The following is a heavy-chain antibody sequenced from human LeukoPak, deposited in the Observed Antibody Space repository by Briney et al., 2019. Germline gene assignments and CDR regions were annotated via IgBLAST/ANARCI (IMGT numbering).Heavy chain of an antibody. Sequence: PGGSLRLSCAASGFTFSSYAMSWVRQAPGKGLEWVSAISGSGGSTYYADSVKGRFTISRDNSKNTLYLQMNSLRAEDTAVYYCAKPNYNRNYGTHFDYWGQGTLVTVSS. CDR2: ISGSGGST. V-gene: IGHV3-23*01. J-gene: IGHJ4*02. CDR1: GFTFSSYA. CDR3: AKPNYNRNYGTHFDY. D-gene: IGHD1-7*01.